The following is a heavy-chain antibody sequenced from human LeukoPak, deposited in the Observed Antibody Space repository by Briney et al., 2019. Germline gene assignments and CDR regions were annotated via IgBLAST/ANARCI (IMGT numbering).Heavy chain of an antibody. CDR3: ARVPYYYYYYMDV. CDR2: INHSGST. V-gene: IGHV4-34*01. CDR1: GGSFSGYY. Sequence: SETLSLTCAVYGGSFSGYYWSWIRQPPGKGLEWIGEINHSGSTNYNPSLKSRVTISVDTSKNQFSLKLSSVPAADTAVYYCARVPYYYYYYMDVWGKGTTVTVSS. J-gene: IGHJ6*03.